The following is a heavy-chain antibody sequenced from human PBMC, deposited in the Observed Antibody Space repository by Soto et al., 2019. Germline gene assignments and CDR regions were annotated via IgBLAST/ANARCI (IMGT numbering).Heavy chain of an antibody. Sequence: ASVKVSCKASGYTFTSYGISWVRQAPGQGLEWMGWISAYNGNTNYAQKLQGRVTMTTDTSTSTAYMELRSLRSDDTAVYYCASTPGTAARPGYYYSYMDVWGKGTTVTVSS. CDR3: ASTPGTAARPGYYYSYMDV. D-gene: IGHD6-6*01. CDR2: ISAYNGNT. V-gene: IGHV1-18*01. J-gene: IGHJ6*03. CDR1: GYTFTSYG.